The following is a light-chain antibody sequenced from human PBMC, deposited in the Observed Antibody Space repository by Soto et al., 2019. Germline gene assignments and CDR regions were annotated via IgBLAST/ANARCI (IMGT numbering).Light chain of an antibody. V-gene: IGLV1-44*01. CDR1: SSNVGSNT. Sequence: QYVLTQPPSASGTPGQRVTISCSGSSSNVGSNTVSWYQQLPGTAPKVLIYSDDKRPSGVPDRFSGSRSGSSASLAISGLQSGDEADYYCASWEDSLNGWVIGGGAKLTVL. CDR3: ASWEDSLNGWV. CDR2: SDD. J-gene: IGLJ3*02.